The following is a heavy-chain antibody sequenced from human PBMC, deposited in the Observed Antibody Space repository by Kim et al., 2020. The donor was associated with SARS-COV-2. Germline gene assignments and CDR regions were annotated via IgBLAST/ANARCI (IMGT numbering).Heavy chain of an antibody. Sequence: SVKVSCKASGFTFTSSAVQWVRQARGQRLEWIGWIVVGSGNTNYAQKFQERVTITRDMSTSTAYMELSSLRSEDTAVYYCAAGYSSSWPHDAFDIWGQGTILTVSS. D-gene: IGHD6-13*01. J-gene: IGHJ3*02. CDR2: IVVGSGNT. V-gene: IGHV1-58*01. CDR3: AAGYSSSWPHDAFDI. CDR1: GFTFTSSA.